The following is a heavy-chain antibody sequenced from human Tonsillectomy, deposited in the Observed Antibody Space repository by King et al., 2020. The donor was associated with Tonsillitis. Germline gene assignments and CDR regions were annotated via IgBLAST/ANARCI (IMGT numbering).Heavy chain of an antibody. V-gene: IGHV1-2*02. CDR3: GGGGDSGSGSLNWVDP. J-gene: IGHJ5*02. D-gene: IGHD3-10*01. CDR2: INPNKGGQ. Sequence: QLVQSGAEVKNPGASVKVSCKASGYTFTGYYIHWVRQAPGQGLGWRGWINPNKGGQNYAQKFQGRVTMTRDTSISTAYMDLSRLRSDDTAVYSCGGGGDSGSGSLNWVDPWGQGTLVTVSS. CDR1: GYTFTGYY.